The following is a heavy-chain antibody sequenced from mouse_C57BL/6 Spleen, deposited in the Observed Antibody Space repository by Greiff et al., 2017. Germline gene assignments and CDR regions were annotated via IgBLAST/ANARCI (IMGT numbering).Heavy chain of an antibody. CDR3: AGRYGSSYVGYFDY. V-gene: IGHV1-54*01. D-gene: IGHD1-1*01. J-gene: IGHJ2*01. CDR2: INPGSGGT. Sequence: VQLQQSGAELVRPGTSVKVSCKASGYAFTNYLIEWVKQRPGQGLEWIGVINPGSGGTNYNEKFKGKATLTADKSSSTAYMQLSSLTSEDSAVYFCAGRYGSSYVGYFDYWGQGTTLTVSS. CDR1: GYAFTNYL.